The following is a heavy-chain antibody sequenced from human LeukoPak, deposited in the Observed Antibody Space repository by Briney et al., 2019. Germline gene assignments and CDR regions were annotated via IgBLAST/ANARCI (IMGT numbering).Heavy chain of an antibody. V-gene: IGHV3-30*18. D-gene: IGHD2-15*01. CDR2: ISYDGSNK. CDR3: AKDASIVVVVAAIPGAFDI. J-gene: IGHJ3*02. Sequence: GRSLRLSCAASGFTFSSYGMHWVRQAPGKGLEWVAVISYDGSNKYYADSVKGRFTISRDNSKNTLYLQMNSLRAEDTAVYYCAKDASIVVVVAAIPGAFDIWGQGTMVTVSS. CDR1: GFTFSSYG.